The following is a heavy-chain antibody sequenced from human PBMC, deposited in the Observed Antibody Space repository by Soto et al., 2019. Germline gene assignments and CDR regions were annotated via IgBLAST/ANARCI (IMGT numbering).Heavy chain of an antibody. CDR3: AHRSRGYAYYFDQ. CDR1: GFSLTTRGVA. CDR2: IFWDDDK. D-gene: IGHD5-12*01. V-gene: IGHV2-5*02. Sequence: QITLKESGPALVRPTQTLTLTCSFSGFSLTTRGVAVGWIRQPPGKALEWRALIFWDDDKWYSPSLRSRLTITEDNSKNQMVLTMTNMDPVDTATYYCAHRSRGYAYYFDQWGQGTLVTVSS. J-gene: IGHJ4*02.